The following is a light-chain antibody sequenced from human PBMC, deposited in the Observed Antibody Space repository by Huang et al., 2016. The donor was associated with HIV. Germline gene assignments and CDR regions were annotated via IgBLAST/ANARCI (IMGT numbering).Light chain of an antibody. CDR1: QDIDTS. J-gene: IGKJ4*01. CDR3: QQRKSWLT. V-gene: IGKV3D-11*01. CDR2: DAS. Sequence: EIVLTQSPATLSWYPGERVTLFCRASQDIDTSLAWYQQKPGQAPRLRIYDASQRVTGVPARFTGSGSGTEFALTINSLEFDDFAIYYCQQRKSWLTFGGGTKVEVK.